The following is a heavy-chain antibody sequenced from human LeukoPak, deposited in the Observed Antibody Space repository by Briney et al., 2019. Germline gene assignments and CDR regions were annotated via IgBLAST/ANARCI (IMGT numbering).Heavy chain of an antibody. Sequence: SETLSLTCTVSGGSISSFYWSWIRQPPGKGLEWVGSIYYSGSTYYNPSLKSRVTISVDTSKNQFSLKLSSVTAADTAVYYCARKTYYYDSSGSFPNYYFDYWGQGTLVTVSS. J-gene: IGHJ4*02. D-gene: IGHD3-22*01. V-gene: IGHV4-39*01. CDR2: IYYSGST. CDR1: GGSISSFY. CDR3: ARKTYYYDSSGSFPNYYFDY.